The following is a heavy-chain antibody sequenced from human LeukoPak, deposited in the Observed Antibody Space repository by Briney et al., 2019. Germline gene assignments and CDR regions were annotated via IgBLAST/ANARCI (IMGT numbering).Heavy chain of an antibody. Sequence: GSLRLSCAASGFTFSSYAMSWVRQPPGKGLEWIGEIYHSGSTNYNPSLKSRVTISVDKSKNQFSLKLSSVTAADTAVYYCARGQWFRAFWSRGTPVTVSS. J-gene: IGHJ4*02. D-gene: IGHD3-10*01. CDR3: ARGQWFRAF. CDR2: IYHSGST. CDR1: GFTFSSYAM. V-gene: IGHV4-4*02.